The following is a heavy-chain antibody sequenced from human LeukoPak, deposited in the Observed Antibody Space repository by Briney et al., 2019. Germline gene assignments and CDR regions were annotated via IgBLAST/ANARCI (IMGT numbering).Heavy chain of an antibody. CDR2: INHSGST. CDR3: ARSKPVLRYFDWLPARIGYYYMDV. D-gene: IGHD3-9*01. CDR1: GFTFSSSA. Sequence: GTLRLSCAASGFTFSSSAMSWVRQAPGKGLEWIGEINHSGSTNYNPSLKSRVTISVDTSKNQFSLKLSSVTAADTAVYYCARSKPVLRYFDWLPARIGYYYMDVWGKGTTVTISS. V-gene: IGHV4-34*01. J-gene: IGHJ6*03.